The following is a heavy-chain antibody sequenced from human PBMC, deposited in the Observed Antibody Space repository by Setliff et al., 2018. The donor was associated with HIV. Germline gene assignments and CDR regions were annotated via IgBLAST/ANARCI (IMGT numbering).Heavy chain of an antibody. CDR2: ISPHNGNT. J-gene: IGHJ3*01. Sequence: ASVKVSCKASGYIFTNQYITWVRQAPGQGLEWMGWISPHNGNTKYGEKFQARVTMTADTSTTAAYMELRSLTSDDTAMYYCAKGYTWSVVCALDVWGQGTRVTVSS. CDR1: GYIFTNQY. V-gene: IGHV1-18*01. CDR3: AKGYTWSVVCALDV. D-gene: IGHD1-1*01.